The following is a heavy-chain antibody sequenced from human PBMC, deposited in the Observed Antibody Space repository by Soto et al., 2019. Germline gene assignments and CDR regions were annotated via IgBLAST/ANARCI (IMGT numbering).Heavy chain of an antibody. J-gene: IGHJ4*02. Sequence: VGSLRLSCAASGFTFSSYGMHWVRQAPGKGLEWVAVISYDGSNKYYADSVKGRFTISRDNSKNTLYLQMNSLRAEDTAVYYCANGDFWSGPDYWGQGTLVTVSS. V-gene: IGHV3-30*18. CDR3: ANGDFWSGPDY. CDR1: GFTFSSYG. CDR2: ISYDGSNK. D-gene: IGHD3-3*01.